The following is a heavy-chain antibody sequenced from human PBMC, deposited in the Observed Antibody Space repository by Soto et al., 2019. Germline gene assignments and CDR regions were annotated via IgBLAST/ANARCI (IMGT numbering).Heavy chain of an antibody. J-gene: IGHJ5*02. Sequence: GGSLRLSCAASGFTFSSYSMNWVRQAPGKGLEWVSYISSSSSTIYYADSVKGRFTISRDNAKNSLYLQMNSLRAEDTAVYYCARDPGGWGPGWFDPWGQGTLVTVSS. CDR2: ISSSSSTI. D-gene: IGHD6-19*01. CDR1: GFTFSSYS. CDR3: ARDPGGWGPGWFDP. V-gene: IGHV3-48*01.